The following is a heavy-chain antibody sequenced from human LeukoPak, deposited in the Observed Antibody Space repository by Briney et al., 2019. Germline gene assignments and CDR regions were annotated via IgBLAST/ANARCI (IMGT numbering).Heavy chain of an antibody. Sequence: MSSETLSLTCSVSGGPISCYYWSWIRQPPGKGLEWIGEINHSGRTNYNPSLKSRVTISVDTSKNHFSLKLSSVTAADTAVYDCAREVSGGSYYARRAFDIWGQGTMVTVSS. CDR3: AREVSGGSYYARRAFDI. J-gene: IGHJ3*02. CDR2: INHSGRT. D-gene: IGHD1-26*01. CDR1: GGPISCYY. V-gene: IGHV4-34*01.